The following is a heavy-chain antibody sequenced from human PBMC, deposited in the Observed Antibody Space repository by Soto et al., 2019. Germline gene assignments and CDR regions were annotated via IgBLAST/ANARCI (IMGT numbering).Heavy chain of an antibody. CDR2: IYYSGTT. Sequence: PSETLSLTCTVSGGSISSYYWSWIRQPPGKGLEWIGYIYYSGTTNYNPSLKSRVTISVDTSKNQFFLKPTSVTAADPAVYYCGGYGSNVGWFDPWGQRNLVTVSS. V-gene: IGHV4-59*01. CDR1: GGSISSYY. D-gene: IGHD3-10*01. J-gene: IGHJ5*02. CDR3: GGYGSNVGWFDP.